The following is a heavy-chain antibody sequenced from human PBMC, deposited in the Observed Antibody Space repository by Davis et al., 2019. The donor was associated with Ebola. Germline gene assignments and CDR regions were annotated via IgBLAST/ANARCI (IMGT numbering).Heavy chain of an antibody. CDR2: LSGSGANT. CDR1: GFTFSSYA. Sequence: GESLKISCAASGFTFSSYAMHWVRQAPGKGLEWVSALSGSGANTYYADSVKGRFTISRDNSKNTLYLQMNSLRAEDTAIYYCAKADRAGATWGSFDYWGQGTLVTVSS. D-gene: IGHD3-16*01. CDR3: AKADRAGATWGSFDY. V-gene: IGHV3-23*01. J-gene: IGHJ4*02.